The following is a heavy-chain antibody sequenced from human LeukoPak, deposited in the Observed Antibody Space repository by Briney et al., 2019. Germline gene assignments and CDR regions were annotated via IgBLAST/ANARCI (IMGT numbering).Heavy chain of an antibody. CDR3: ARREVGATLDY. CDR1: GFTFSSYS. J-gene: IGHJ4*02. Sequence: GGSLRLSCAASGFTFSSYSMNWVRQAPGKGLEWVSSISSSSSYIYYADSVKGRFTISGDNAKNSLYLQMNSLRAEDTAVYYCARREVGATLDYWGQGTLVTVSS. CDR2: ISSSSSYI. D-gene: IGHD1-26*01. V-gene: IGHV3-21*01.